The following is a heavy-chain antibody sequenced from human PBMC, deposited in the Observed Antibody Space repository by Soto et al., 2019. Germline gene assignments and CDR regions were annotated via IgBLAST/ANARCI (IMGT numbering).Heavy chain of an antibody. Sequence: SVKVSCKVSGGTFSSYAISWVRQAPGQGLEWMGGIIPIFRTANYAQNFQGTVTITADKSTSTAYMELSSLGSEDTAVYYCASRTLIAAAANYYYAMDVWGQGTTVTVSS. D-gene: IGHD6-13*01. J-gene: IGHJ6*02. CDR1: GGTFSSYA. V-gene: IGHV1-69*06. CDR2: IIPIFRTA. CDR3: ASRTLIAAAANYYYAMDV.